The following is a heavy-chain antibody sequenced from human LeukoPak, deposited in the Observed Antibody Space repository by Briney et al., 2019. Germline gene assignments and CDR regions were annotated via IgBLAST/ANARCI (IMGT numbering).Heavy chain of an antibody. D-gene: IGHD3/OR15-3a*01. CDR3: ARGRTVFDF. CDR2: IYYSGST. J-gene: IGHJ4*02. CDR1: GGSISSYY. V-gene: IGHV4-59*12. Sequence: SETLSLTCTVSGGSISSYYWSWIRQPPGKGLEWIGYIYYSGSTNYNPSLKSRVTISVDTSKNQFSLKLSSVTAADGAIYYCARGRTVFDFWGQGILVTVSS.